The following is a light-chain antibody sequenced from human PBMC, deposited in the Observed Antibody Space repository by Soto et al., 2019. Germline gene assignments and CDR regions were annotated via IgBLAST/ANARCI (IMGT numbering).Light chain of an antibody. CDR3: HQRSSPPHT. CDR2: TAS. CDR1: QPINSF. J-gene: IGKJ2*01. Sequence: DIQMTQSPSSLSASVGDRVTITCRASQPINSFLSWSQQKPGQAPKLLIYTASTLQTGVPSRFSGSGSGTAFTLTITCLQPEDFATYYCHQRSSPPHTFGQGTKLEIK. V-gene: IGKV1-39*01.